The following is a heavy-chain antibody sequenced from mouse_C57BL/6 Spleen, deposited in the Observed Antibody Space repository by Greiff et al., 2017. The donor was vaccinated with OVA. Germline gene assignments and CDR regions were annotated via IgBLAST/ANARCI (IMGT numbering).Heavy chain of an antibody. V-gene: IGHV7-3*01. Sequence: EVQVVEPGGGLVQPGGSLSLSCAASGFTFTDYYMSWVRQPPGQALEWLGFIRNKANGSTTEYSASVKGRLTISRDNSQSILYLQMNARRAEDSATYYGARCFDGYYAYFDDWGKGTTLTVSS. D-gene: IGHD2-3*01. CDR3: ARCFDGYYAYFDD. J-gene: IGHJ2*01. CDR2: IRNKANGSTT. CDR1: GFTFTDYY.